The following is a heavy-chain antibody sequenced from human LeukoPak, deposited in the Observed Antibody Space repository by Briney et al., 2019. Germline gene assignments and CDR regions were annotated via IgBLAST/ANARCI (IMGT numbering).Heavy chain of an antibody. V-gene: IGHV3-53*01. CDR2: IYSGGST. CDR3: ARAGSGYDLSIGGFDY. J-gene: IGHJ4*02. Sequence: GGSLRLSCAASGFTFSSYAMSWVRQAPGKGLEWVSVIYSGGSTYYADSVKGRFTISRDNSKNTLYLQMNSLRAEDTAVYYCARAGSGYDLSIGGFDYWGQGTLVTVSS. D-gene: IGHD5-12*01. CDR1: GFTFSSYA.